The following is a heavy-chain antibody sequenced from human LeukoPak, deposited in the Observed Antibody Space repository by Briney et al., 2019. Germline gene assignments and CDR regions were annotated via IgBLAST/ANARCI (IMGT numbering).Heavy chain of an antibody. D-gene: IGHD5-18*01. CDR3: ARGRSYGFDFDS. V-gene: IGHV4-61*01. CDR2: KYYSGST. J-gene: IGHJ4*02. Sequence: SETLSLTCDVSGVSINTCCYYWSWIRQPPGKGLEWIGYKYYSGSTRYNSSLRSRLTLSLDTSKNQISLRLTSVTAADTAVYYCARGRSYGFDFDSWGPGTLVIVSS. CDR1: GVSINTCCYY.